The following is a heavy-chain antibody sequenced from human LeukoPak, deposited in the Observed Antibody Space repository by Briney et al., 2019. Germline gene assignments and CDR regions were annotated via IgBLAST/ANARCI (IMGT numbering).Heavy chain of an antibody. CDR1: GFTFSSYS. Sequence: GGSLRLSCAASGFTFSSYSMNWVRQAPGKGLEWVSYISSSSSTMYYADSVKGRFTISRDNAKNSLYLQMNSLRAEDTAVYYCARDSASIASYYFDYWGQGTLVTVSS. V-gene: IGHV3-48*01. CDR3: ARDSASIASYYFDY. D-gene: IGHD2-15*01. J-gene: IGHJ4*02. CDR2: ISSSSSTM.